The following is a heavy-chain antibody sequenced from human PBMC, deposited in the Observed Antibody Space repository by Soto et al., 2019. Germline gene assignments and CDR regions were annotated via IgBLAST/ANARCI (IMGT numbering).Heavy chain of an antibody. Sequence: PVESLIISVTGSGYSFTTYWLGSVRQMLGKGLEWMGIIYPGDSDTRYSPSFQGQVTISADKSISTAYLQWSSLKASDTAMYYCARNWRTSFRRKYGMDVWGQGTTVSVS. CDR1: GYSFTTYW. V-gene: IGHV5-51*01. J-gene: IGHJ6*02. CDR2: IYPGDSDT. CDR3: ARNWRTSFRRKYGMDV. D-gene: IGHD2-2*01.